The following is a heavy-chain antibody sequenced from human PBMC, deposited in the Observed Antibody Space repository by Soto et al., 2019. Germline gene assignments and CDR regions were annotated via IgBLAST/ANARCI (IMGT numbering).Heavy chain of an antibody. Sequence: PSETLSLTCTVSGGSISSYYWSWIRQPPGKGLEWIGYIYYSGSTNYNPSLKSRVTISVDTSKNQFSLKLSSVTAADTAVYYCARVGITMVRGVHLYYFDYWGQGTLVTVSS. D-gene: IGHD3-10*01. CDR2: IYYSGST. V-gene: IGHV4-59*08. CDR1: GGSISSYY. J-gene: IGHJ4*02. CDR3: ARVGITMVRGVHLYYFDY.